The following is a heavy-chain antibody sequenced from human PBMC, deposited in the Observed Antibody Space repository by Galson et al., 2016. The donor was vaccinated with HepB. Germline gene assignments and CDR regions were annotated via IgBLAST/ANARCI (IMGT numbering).Heavy chain of an antibody. Sequence: SLRLSCAASGFTVSSNCMSWVRQAPGKGLEWVSLICGGGSAYSTDSEKARFTISRDTSKNTLYLQMNNLRPEDTAVYFCARDPPGVPDFALDVWGQGTTVTVSS. V-gene: IGHV3-66*01. CDR1: GFTVSSNC. CDR3: ARDPPGVPDFALDV. D-gene: IGHD3-10*01. CDR2: ICGGGSA. J-gene: IGHJ6*02.